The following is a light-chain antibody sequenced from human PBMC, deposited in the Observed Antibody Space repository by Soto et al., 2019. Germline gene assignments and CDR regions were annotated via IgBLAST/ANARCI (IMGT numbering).Light chain of an antibody. J-gene: IGLJ1*01. CDR1: SGDVGGYNY. CDR3: SSYAGSNRV. V-gene: IGLV2-8*01. CDR2: EVS. Sequence: QSALTQPPSASGSAGQSVTISCTGTSGDVGGYNYVSWYQQHPGNAPKLMIYEVSKRPSGVPDRFSGSKSGNTASLTVSGLQAEDEADYYCSSYAGSNRVFGTGTKVTVL.